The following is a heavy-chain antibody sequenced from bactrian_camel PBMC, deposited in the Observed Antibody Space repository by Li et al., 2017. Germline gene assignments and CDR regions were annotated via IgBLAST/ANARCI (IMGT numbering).Heavy chain of an antibody. Sequence: VQLVESGGGVVQTGGSRRLSCIASGFNFDDTDRGWYRQAPGDECEPVPVMLRNGSVWYADQVKGRFIISQDNAKNTLFLEMTSLQPEDTAVYYCAADDGSGDLEDLGAPCLNAPHFPYWTQGTQVTVS. D-gene: IGHD6*01. CDR3: AADDGSGDLEDLGAPCLNAPHFPY. CDR1: GFNFDDTD. CDR2: MLRNGSV. J-gene: IGHJ4*01. V-gene: IGHV3S55*01.